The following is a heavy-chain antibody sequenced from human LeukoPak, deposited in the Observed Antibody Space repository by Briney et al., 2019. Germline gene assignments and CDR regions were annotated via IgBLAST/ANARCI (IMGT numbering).Heavy chain of an antibody. CDR1: GYTFNNYA. V-gene: IGHV1-18*01. D-gene: IGHD1-14*01. CDR3: ATDLSPTTGGGAFDI. Sequence: ASVKVSCKASGYTFNNYAINWVRQAPGQGLEWMGWIRTDNGRTNYAQKFQGRVTMTEDTSTDTAYMELSSLRSEDTAVYYCATDLSPTTGGGAFDIWGQGTMVTVSS. CDR2: IRTDNGRT. J-gene: IGHJ3*02.